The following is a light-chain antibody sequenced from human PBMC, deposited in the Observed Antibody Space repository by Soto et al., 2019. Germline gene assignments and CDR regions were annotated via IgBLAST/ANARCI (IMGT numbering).Light chain of an antibody. J-gene: IGKJ1*01. CDR2: ASS. Sequence: DIQMTQSPSSLSASVGDRVTITCRASQTVSSYLNWYQQKPGKAPKLLIYASSTLQSGVPSRFSGSGSGTDFNLTISSLQTEYCATYYDQQRYTAPRTVGQGTKVEIK. V-gene: IGKV1-39*01. CDR3: QQRYTAPRT. CDR1: QTVSSY.